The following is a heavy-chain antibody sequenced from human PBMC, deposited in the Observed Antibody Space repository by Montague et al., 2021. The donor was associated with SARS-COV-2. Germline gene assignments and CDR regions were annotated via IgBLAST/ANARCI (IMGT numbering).Heavy chain of an antibody. CDR2: ISGSGGST. CDR1: GFTFSSYA. V-gene: IGHV3-23*01. CDR3: RVGNYYDSISDY. Sequence: SLRLSCAASGFTFSSYAMSWVRQAPGKGLEWVSAISGSGGSTYYADSVKGRFTISRDNSKNALYLQMNSLRAEDTALYYCRVGNYYDSISDYWGQGTLVTVSS. J-gene: IGHJ4*02. D-gene: IGHD3-22*01.